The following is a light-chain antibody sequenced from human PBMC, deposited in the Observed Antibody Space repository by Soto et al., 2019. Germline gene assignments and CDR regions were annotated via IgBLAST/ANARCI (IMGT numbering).Light chain of an antibody. CDR3: TSFTRSSTFV. V-gene: IGLV2-14*01. CDR2: EVS. Sequence: QLVLTQPASVSGSPGQSITISCTGTSSDVGGYNYVSWYQQHPGKAPKLMIYEVSNRPSGVSNRFSGSKSGNTASLTISGLQAEDEADYYCTSFTRSSTFVFGTGTKLTVL. CDR1: SSDVGGYNY. J-gene: IGLJ1*01.